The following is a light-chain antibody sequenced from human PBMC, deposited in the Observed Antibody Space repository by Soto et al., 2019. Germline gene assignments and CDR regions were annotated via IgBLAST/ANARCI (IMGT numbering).Light chain of an antibody. V-gene: IGKV1-9*01. Sequence: DLQMTQSPSTLSASVGDRVTITCRASQGISSYLAWYQQKPGKAPELLIYAASTLQSGVPSRFSGSGSGTDYTLTISCLQSEDFATYYCQQYYSFPPTFGQGTKVDIK. CDR3: QQYYSFPPT. CDR2: AAS. CDR1: QGISSY. J-gene: IGKJ1*01.